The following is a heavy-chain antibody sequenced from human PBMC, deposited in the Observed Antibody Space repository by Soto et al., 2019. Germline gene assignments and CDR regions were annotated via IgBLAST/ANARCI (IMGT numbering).Heavy chain of an antibody. CDR1: GFTFSSHS. D-gene: IGHD3-22*01. CDR2: ISSSSSYI. CDR3: ARGLYYYDSSGYYSP. J-gene: IGHJ5*02. Sequence: GSLRLSCAASGFTFSSHSMNWVRQAPGKGLEWVSSISSSSSYIYYADSVKGRFTISRDNAKNSLYLQMNSLRAEDTAVYYCARGLYYYDSSGYYSPWGQGTLVTVSS. V-gene: IGHV3-21*01.